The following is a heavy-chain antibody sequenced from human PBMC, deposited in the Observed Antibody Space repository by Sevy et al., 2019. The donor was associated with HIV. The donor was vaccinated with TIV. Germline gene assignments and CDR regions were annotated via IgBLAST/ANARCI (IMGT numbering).Heavy chain of an antibody. CDR3: AREVTHNYYCSGGSCYSGYFDY. CDR2: ISSSSSYI. D-gene: IGHD2-15*01. Sequence: GGSLRLSCAASGFTFSSYSMNWVRQAPGKGLQWVSSISSSSSYIYYADSVKGRFTISRDNAKNSLYLQMNSLRAEDTAVYYCAREVTHNYYCSGGSCYSGYFDYWGQRTLVTVSS. V-gene: IGHV3-21*01. CDR1: GFTFSSYS. J-gene: IGHJ4*02.